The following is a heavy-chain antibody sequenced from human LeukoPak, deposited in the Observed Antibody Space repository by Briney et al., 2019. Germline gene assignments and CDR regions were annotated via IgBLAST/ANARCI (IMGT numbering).Heavy chain of an antibody. J-gene: IGHJ4*02. D-gene: IGHD6-13*01. CDR2: ISSSSSYI. CDR3: AKDLLLGYSGSWSPAPFDY. Sequence: GGSLRLSCAASGFIFSIYSMNWVRQAPGKGLEWVSSISSSSSYIYYADSVKGRFTISRDNAKNSLYLQMNSLRAEDTAVYYCAKDLLLGYSGSWSPAPFDYWGQGTLVTVSS. CDR1: GFIFSIYS. V-gene: IGHV3-21*01.